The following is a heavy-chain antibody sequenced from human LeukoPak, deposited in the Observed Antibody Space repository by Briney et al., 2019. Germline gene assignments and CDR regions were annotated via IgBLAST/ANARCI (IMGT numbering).Heavy chain of an antibody. CDR3: AAIYYYDSSEPLDY. D-gene: IGHD3-22*01. Sequence: GWSVRLSCAASGFTFSSYSMNWVRQAPGKGLEGVSSISSSSSYIYYADSVKGRFTNSRDNAKNSLYLQKNSLRAEDTAVYYCAAIYYYDSSEPLDYWGQGTLVTVSS. CDR1: GFTFSSYS. CDR2: ISSSSSYI. J-gene: IGHJ4*02. V-gene: IGHV3-21*01.